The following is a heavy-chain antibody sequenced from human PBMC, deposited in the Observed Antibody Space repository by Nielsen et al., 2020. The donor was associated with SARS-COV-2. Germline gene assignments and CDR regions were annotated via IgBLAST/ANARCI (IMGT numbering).Heavy chain of an antibody. CDR1: GFTFSSYW. Sequence: GGSLRLSCAASGFTFSSYWMHWVRQAPGKGLVWVSRINSDGSSTSYADSVKGRFTISRDNAKNTLYLQMNSLRAEDTAVYYCARDSEPYCTNGVCSFDYWGQGTLVTVSS. J-gene: IGHJ4*02. V-gene: IGHV3-74*01. D-gene: IGHD2-8*01. CDR3: ARDSEPYCTNGVCSFDY. CDR2: INSDGSST.